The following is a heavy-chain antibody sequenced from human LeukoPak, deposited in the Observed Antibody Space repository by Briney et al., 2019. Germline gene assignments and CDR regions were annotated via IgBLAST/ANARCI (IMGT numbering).Heavy chain of an antibody. CDR2: IYYSGST. J-gene: IGHJ4*02. CDR1: GGSISSGDDY. V-gene: IGHV4-31*03. Sequence: SETLSLTCTVSGGSISSGDDYWSWIRQHPGKGLEWIGYIYYSGSTYYNPSLKSRVTISVDTSKNQFSLKLSSVTAADTAVYYCARARESDYGDYYPTNWGQGTLVTVSS. CDR3: ARARESDYGDYYPTN. D-gene: IGHD4-17*01.